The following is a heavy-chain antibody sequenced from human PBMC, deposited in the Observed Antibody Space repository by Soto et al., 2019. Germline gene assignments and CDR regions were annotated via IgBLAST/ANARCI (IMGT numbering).Heavy chain of an antibody. Sequence: SETLSLTCTVSGGSISSYYWSWIRQPPGKGLEWIGYIYYSGSTNYNPSLKSRVTISVDTSKNQSSLKLSPVTAADTAVYYCARAGGGIYDILTGPMGMDVWGQGTTVTVSS. CDR2: IYYSGST. J-gene: IGHJ6*02. D-gene: IGHD3-9*01. CDR1: GGSISSYY. V-gene: IGHV4-59*01. CDR3: ARAGGGIYDILTGPMGMDV.